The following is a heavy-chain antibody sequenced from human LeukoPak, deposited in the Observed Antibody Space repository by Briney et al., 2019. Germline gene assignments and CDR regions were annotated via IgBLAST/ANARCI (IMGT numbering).Heavy chain of an antibody. V-gene: IGHV3-7*01. CDR2: IKEDGSEK. CDR1: GFTFSIYW. J-gene: IGHJ4*02. Sequence: GGSLRLSCEGSGFTFSIYWMSWVRQAPGKGLEWVANIKEDGSEKYYVDSVKGRFTISKDNAKNSLYLQMNSPRAEDTAVYYCTRDESWGQGTLVTVSS. CDR3: TRDES.